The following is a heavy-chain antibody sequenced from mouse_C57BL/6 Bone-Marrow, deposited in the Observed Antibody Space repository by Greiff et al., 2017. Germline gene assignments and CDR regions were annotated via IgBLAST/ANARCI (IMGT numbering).Heavy chain of an antibody. V-gene: IGHV1-50*01. CDR2: IDPSDSYT. CDR3: ARCYCFGY. CDR1: GYTFTSYW. Sequence: QVQLQQPGAELVKPGASVKLSCKASGYTFTSYWMQWVKQRPGQGLEWIGEIDPSDSYTNYNQKFKGKATLTVDTSSSTAYMQLSSLASEDSAVYYCARCYCFGYWGQGTTLTVSS. J-gene: IGHJ2*01.